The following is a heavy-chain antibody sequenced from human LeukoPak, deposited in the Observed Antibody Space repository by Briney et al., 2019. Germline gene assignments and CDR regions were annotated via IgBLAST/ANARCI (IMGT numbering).Heavy chain of an antibody. CDR3: TRAPGAGDRFDS. V-gene: IGHV4-34*01. CDR2: INHSGST. J-gene: IGHJ4*02. Sequence: SETLSLTCAVYGGSFSGNYWNWIRQPPGKGLEWIGEINHSGSTNYNPSLTSRVTLSVDTSKNQFSLKLSSVTAADMAVYYCTRAPGAGDRFDSWGQGTLVTVSS. D-gene: IGHD3-10*01. CDR1: GGSFSGNY.